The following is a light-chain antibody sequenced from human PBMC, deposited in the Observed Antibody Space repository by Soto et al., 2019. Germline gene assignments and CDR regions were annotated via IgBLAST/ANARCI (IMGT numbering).Light chain of an antibody. CDR2: EAS. CDR1: QGISSF. CDR3: QQLNSYPLT. J-gene: IGKJ4*01. Sequence: DIQLTQSPSFLSASVGDRVTITCRASQGISSFLAWYQQKPGKAPKFLIYEASTLQSGVPSRFSGSGSGTEFTLTISSLQPEDVATYYCQQLNSYPLTFGGGTKVEIK. V-gene: IGKV1-9*01.